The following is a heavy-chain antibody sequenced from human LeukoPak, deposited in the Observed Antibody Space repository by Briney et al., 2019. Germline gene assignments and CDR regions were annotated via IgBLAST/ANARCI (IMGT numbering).Heavy chain of an antibody. V-gene: IGHV1-69*05. CDR3: ARDLPNFSSGWTVEYFQH. D-gene: IGHD6-19*01. Sequence: SVKVSCKASGGTFSSYAISWVRQAPGQGLEWMGGIIPIFGTANYAQKFQGRVTITTDESTSTAYMELSSLRSEDTAVYYCARDLPNFSSGWTVEYFQHWGQGTLITVSS. CDR1: GGTFSSYA. J-gene: IGHJ1*01. CDR2: IIPIFGTA.